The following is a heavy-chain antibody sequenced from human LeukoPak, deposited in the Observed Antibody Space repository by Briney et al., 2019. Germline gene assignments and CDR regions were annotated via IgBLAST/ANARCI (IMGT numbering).Heavy chain of an antibody. J-gene: IGHJ4*02. CDR1: GFTFTNYA. D-gene: IGHD2-21*01. V-gene: IGHV3-23*01. CDR2: ISNSGETT. CDR3: ARGLWWSKYYFDY. Sequence: PGGSLRLSCAASGFTFTNYAMSWVRQAPGKGLDFVSSISNSGETTNYADSVKGRFTISRDNSKSTLYLQMNSLRAEDTAVYYCARGLWWSKYYFDYWGQGTLVTVSS.